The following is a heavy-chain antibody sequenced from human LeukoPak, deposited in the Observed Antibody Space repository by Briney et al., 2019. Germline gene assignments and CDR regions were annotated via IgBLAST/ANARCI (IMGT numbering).Heavy chain of an antibody. D-gene: IGHD6-19*01. J-gene: IGHJ4*02. V-gene: IGHV4-59*08. CDR2: IYYSGSP. Sequence: SETLSLTCTVSGGSISSYYWSWVRQPAGKGLEWIGYIYYSGSPNYNPSLKSRVTISVDTSKNQFSLNLSSVTAADTAVYYCARLDSSGWYYFDYWGQGTLVTVSS. CDR1: GGSISSYY. CDR3: ARLDSSGWYYFDY.